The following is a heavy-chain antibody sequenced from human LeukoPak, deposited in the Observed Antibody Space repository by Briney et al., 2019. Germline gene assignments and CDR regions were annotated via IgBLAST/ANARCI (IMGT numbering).Heavy chain of an antibody. CDR1: GFTFSSYS. D-gene: IGHD5-24*01. V-gene: IGHV3-21*01. Sequence: GGSLRLSCAASGFTFSSYSMNWVRQAPGEGLEWVSSISSSSSYIYYADSVKGRFTISRDNAKNSLYLEMNSLRAEDTAVYYCARDRGGGYNIRDAFDIWGQGTMVTVSS. J-gene: IGHJ3*02. CDR3: ARDRGGGYNIRDAFDI. CDR2: ISSSSSYI.